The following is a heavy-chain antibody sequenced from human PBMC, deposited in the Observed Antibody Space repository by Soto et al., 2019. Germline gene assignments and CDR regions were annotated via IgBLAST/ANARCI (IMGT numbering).Heavy chain of an antibody. CDR3: AKDSGSYYTYFQH. Sequence: GGSLRLSCNASGFTFSSLVMSWVRQAPGKGLEWVSGISWNSGSIGYADSVKGRFTISRDNAKNSLYLQMNSLRAEDTALYYCAKDSGSYYTYFQHWGQRTLVTVSS. V-gene: IGHV3-9*01. J-gene: IGHJ1*01. D-gene: IGHD1-26*01. CDR1: GFTFSSLV. CDR2: ISWNSGSI.